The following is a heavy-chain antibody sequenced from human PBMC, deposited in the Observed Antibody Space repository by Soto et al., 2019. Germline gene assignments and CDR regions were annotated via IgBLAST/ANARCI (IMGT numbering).Heavy chain of an antibody. CDR3: ARVLVPAAMPPLYYYYYGMDV. CDR2: INHSGST. Sequence: SETLSLTCAVSGGSFSGYYWSWIRQPPGKGLEWIGEINHSGSTNYNPSLKSRVTISVDTSKNQFSLKLSSVTAADTAVYYCARVLVPAAMPPLYYYYYGMDVWGQGTTVTVSS. J-gene: IGHJ6*02. D-gene: IGHD2-2*01. V-gene: IGHV4-34*01. CDR1: GGSFSGYY.